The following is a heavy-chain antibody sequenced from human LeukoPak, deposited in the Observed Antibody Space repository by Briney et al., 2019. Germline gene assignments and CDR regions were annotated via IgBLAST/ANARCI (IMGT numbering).Heavy chain of an antibody. J-gene: IGHJ4*02. V-gene: IGHV4-30-2*01. D-gene: IGHD3-10*01. CDR3: ARGVGFGELFVLDY. CDR2: IYHSGST. Sequence: SETLSLTCAVSGGSISSGGYSWSWIRQPPGKGLEWIGYIYHSGSTYYNPSLKSRVTISVDRSKNQFSLKLSSVTAADTAVYYCARGVGFGELFVLDYWGQGTLVTVSS. CDR1: GGSISSGGYS.